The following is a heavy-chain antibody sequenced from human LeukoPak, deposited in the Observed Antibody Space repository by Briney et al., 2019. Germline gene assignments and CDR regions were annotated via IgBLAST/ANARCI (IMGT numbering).Heavy chain of an antibody. CDR1: GGSFSGYY. J-gene: IGHJ4*02. Sequence: SETLSLTCAVYGGSFSGYYWSWIRQPPGKGLEWIGEINHSGSTNYNPSLKSRVTISVDTSKNQFSLKLSSVTAADTAVYYCARGSGGVTTLGWGQGTLVTVSS. CDR3: ARGSGGVTTLG. V-gene: IGHV4-34*01. CDR2: INHSGST. D-gene: IGHD4-17*01.